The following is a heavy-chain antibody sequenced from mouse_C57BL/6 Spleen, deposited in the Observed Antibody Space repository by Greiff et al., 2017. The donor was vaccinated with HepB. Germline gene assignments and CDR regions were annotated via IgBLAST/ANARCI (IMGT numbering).Heavy chain of an antibody. Sequence: EVKLQESGPGLVKPSQSLSLTCSVTGYSITSGYYWNWIRQFPGNKLEWMGYISYDGSNNYNPSLKNRISITRDTSKNQFFLKLNSVTTEDTATYYCARDRVAPYAMDYWGQGTSVTVSS. CDR1: GYSITSGYY. CDR3: ARDRVAPYAMDY. CDR2: ISYDGSN. D-gene: IGHD1-1*02. J-gene: IGHJ4*01. V-gene: IGHV3-6*01.